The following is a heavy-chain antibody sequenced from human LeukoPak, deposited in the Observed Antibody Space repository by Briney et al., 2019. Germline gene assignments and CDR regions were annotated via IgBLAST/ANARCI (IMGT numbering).Heavy chain of an antibody. Sequence: SETLSLTCTVSGGSISSGGYYWSWIRQHPGKGLEWIGYIYYSGSTYYNPSLKSRVTISLDKSQNQFSLRLSSVTAADTAVYYCARTPDYYYGMDVWGRGTTVTVSS. J-gene: IGHJ6*02. CDR2: IYYSGST. V-gene: IGHV4-31*03. CDR3: ARTPDYYYGMDV. CDR1: GGSISSGGYY.